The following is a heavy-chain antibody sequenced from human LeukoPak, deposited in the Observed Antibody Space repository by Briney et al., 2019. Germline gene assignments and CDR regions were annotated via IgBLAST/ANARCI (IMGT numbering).Heavy chain of an antibody. V-gene: IGHV3-30-3*01. J-gene: IGHJ3*02. CDR3: ARVSGFDAFDI. D-gene: IGHD3-22*01. CDR2: ISYDGSNK. Sequence: RGSLRLSCAASGFTFSSYAMHWVRQAPGKGLEWVAVISYDGSNKYYADSVKGRFTISRDNSKNTLYLQMNSLRAEDTAVYYCARVSGFDAFDIWGQGTMVTVSS. CDR1: GFTFSSYA.